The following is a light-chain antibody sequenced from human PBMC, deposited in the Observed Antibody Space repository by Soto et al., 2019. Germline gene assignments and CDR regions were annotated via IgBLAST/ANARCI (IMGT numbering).Light chain of an antibody. V-gene: IGKV3-20*01. CDR1: QSISRSD. CDR2: ATS. J-gene: IGKJ4*01. CDR3: QKYGSSPN. Sequence: EIVLTQSPGTVSLSPGESATLSCRASQSISRSDLAWYQHRPGQSPRLLIYATSSRATGIPDRFTGGGAGTGFTLTISRLEPEDSAVYYCQKYGSSPNFGGGTKV.